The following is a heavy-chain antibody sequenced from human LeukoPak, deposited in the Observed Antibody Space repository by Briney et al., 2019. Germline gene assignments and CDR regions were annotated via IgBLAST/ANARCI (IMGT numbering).Heavy chain of an antibody. CDR1: GGSISSYY. J-gene: IGHJ2*01. CDR3: ARPVSRVGTPYEYFDL. CDR2: IYTSGST. V-gene: IGHV4-4*07. Sequence: SETLSLTCTVSGGSISSYYWSWIRQPAGKGLEWIGRIYTSGSTNYNPSLKSRVTMSVDTSKNQFSLKLSSVTAADTAVYYCARPVSRVGTPYEYFDLWGRGTLVTVSS. D-gene: IGHD1-14*01.